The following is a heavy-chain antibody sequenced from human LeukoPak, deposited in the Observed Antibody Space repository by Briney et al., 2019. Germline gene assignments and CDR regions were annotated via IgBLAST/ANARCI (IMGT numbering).Heavy chain of an antibody. J-gene: IGHJ6*02. CDR2: IWYDGSNK. V-gene: IGHV3-33*01. CDR1: GFTFSSYG. Sequence: PGRSLRLSCAASGFTFSSYGMHWVRQAPGKGLEWVAVIWYDGSNKYYADSVKGRFTISRDNAKNSLYLQMNSLRAEDTAVYYCAREMDYDFWSGYYAHGMDVWGQGTTVTVSS. CDR3: AREMDYDFWSGYYAHGMDV. D-gene: IGHD3-3*01.